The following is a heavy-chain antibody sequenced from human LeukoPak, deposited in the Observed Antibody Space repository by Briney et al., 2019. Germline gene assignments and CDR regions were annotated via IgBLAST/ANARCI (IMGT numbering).Heavy chain of an antibody. CDR3: AKDSSSWYFSAVDY. V-gene: IGHV3-23*01. D-gene: IGHD6-13*01. Sequence: PGGSLRLSCAASGFTFSSYAMSWVRQAPGKGLEWVSAISGSGGSTYYADSVKGRFTISRDNSKNTLYLQMNSLRAEDTAVYYCAKDSSSWYFSAVDYWGQGILVTVSS. CDR1: GFTFSSYA. J-gene: IGHJ4*02. CDR2: ISGSGGST.